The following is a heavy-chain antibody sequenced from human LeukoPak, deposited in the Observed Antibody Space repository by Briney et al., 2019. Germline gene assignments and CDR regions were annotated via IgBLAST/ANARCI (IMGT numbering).Heavy chain of an antibody. V-gene: IGHV3-21*01. CDR2: ISSSSSYI. J-gene: IGHJ4*02. CDR1: GFTFSSYS. Sequence: PGGSLRLSCAASGFTFSSYSMNWVRQAPGKGLKWVSSISSSSSYIYYADSLKGRFAMSRDNAKNSLYLQMNSLRAEDTAVYYCARDDSSGFDYWGQGTLVTVSS. D-gene: IGHD6-19*01. CDR3: ARDDSSGFDY.